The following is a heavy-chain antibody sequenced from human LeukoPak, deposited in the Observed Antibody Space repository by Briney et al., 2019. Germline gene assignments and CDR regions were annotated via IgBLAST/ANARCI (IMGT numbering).Heavy chain of an antibody. J-gene: IGHJ5*02. CDR3: ARGLIVVVVAATSQWFDP. Sequence: SETLSLTCSVSGGSINTDNYYWRWVRQPPGKALEWIGSTYYSGSKWYNPSLKSRVTISLDTSKNQFSLKLSSVTAADTAVYYCARGLIVVVVAATSQWFDPWGQGTLVTVSS. V-gene: IGHV4-39*07. D-gene: IGHD2-15*01. CDR2: TYYSGSK. CDR1: GGSINTDNYY.